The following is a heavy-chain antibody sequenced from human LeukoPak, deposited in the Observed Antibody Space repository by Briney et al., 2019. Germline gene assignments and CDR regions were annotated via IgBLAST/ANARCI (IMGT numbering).Heavy chain of an antibody. CDR3: ARAVGLAGRPVYYYYGMDV. Sequence: GASVKVSCKASGYTFTGYYMHWVRQAPGQGLEWMGWINPNSGGTNYAQKFQGRVTMTRDTSISTAYMELSRLRSDDTAVYYCARAVGLAGRPVYYYYGMDVWGQGTTVTVSS. CDR1: GYTFTGYY. J-gene: IGHJ6*02. CDR2: INPNSGGT. V-gene: IGHV1-2*02. D-gene: IGHD6-13*01.